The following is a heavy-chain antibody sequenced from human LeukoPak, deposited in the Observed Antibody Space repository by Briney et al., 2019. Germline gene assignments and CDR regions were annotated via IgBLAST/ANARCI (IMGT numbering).Heavy chain of an antibody. CDR2: IIPILGIA. CDR1: GGTFSSYA. CDR3: ARGGGDIVVVVAATSYAFDI. J-gene: IGHJ3*02. D-gene: IGHD2-15*01. V-gene: IGHV1-69*04. Sequence: SVKVSCKASGGTFSSYAISWVRQAPGQGLEWMGRIIPILGIANYAQKFQGRGTITAAKSTSTAYMELSSLRSEDTAVYYCARGGGDIVVVVAATSYAFDIWGQGTMVTVSS.